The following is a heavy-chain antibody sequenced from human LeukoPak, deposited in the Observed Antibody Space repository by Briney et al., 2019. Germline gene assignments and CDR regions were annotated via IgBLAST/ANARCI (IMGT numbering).Heavy chain of an antibody. CDR3: ARETQYCSSTSLGLECTNNWFDP. Sequence: PGGSLRLSCAASGFTFDNYNMNWVRQAPGKGLEWVSSISRSSSYIYYADSVKGRFTISRDNAKNSLFLQMNSLRAEDTAVCYCARETQYCSSTSLGLECTNNWFDPWGQGTLVTVSS. V-gene: IGHV3-21*01. CDR1: GFTFDNYN. D-gene: IGHD2-2*01. J-gene: IGHJ5*02. CDR2: ISRSSSYI.